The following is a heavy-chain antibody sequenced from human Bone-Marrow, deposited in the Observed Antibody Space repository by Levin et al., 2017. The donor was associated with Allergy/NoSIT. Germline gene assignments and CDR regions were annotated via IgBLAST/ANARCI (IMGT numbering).Heavy chain of an antibody. CDR2: IRPDGSEK. V-gene: IGHV3-7*01. Sequence: GGSLRLSCATSGFTFYNYWMSWVRQAPGKGLEWVANIRPDGSEKYYVDSVKGRFTISRDNAKNSLYLQMNSLRAEDAAVYFCARDEGYCSSTTCPYDSWGQGTLVTVSS. CDR1: GFTFYNYW. D-gene: IGHD2-2*01. J-gene: IGHJ4*02. CDR3: ARDEGYCSSTTCPYDS.